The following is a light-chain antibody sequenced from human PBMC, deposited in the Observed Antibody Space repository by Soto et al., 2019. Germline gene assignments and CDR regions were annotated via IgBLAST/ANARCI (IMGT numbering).Light chain of an antibody. CDR3: QQYDTSVFT. Sequence: EIVLTQSPGTLSLSPGERATLSCRASQSLSSRSLAWFQQKVGQAPRLLIYGTSSRATGIADRFSGSGSGTDFTLAISRVEPEDFAVYYFQQYDTSVFTFGPGTRVDIK. CDR1: QSLSSRS. V-gene: IGKV3-20*01. CDR2: GTS. J-gene: IGKJ3*01.